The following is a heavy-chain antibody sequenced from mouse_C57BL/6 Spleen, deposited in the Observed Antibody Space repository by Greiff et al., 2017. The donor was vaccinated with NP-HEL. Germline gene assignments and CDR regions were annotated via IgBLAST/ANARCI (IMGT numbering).Heavy chain of an antibody. D-gene: IGHD1-1*01. CDR3: ARDGSSWYFDV. J-gene: IGHJ1*03. CDR2: ISDGGSYT. Sequence: EVQLVESGGGLVKPGGSLKLSCAASGFTFSSYAMSWVRQTPEKRLEWVATISDGGSYTYYPDNVKGRFTLSRDNAKNNLYLQMSHLKSEDTAMYYCARDGSSWYFDVWGTGTTVTVSS. CDR1: GFTFSSYA. V-gene: IGHV5-4*01.